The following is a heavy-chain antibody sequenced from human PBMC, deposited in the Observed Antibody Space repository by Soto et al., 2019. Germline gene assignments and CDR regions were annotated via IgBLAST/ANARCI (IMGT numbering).Heavy chain of an antibody. V-gene: IGHV3-23*01. J-gene: IGHJ4*02. CDR2: ISGSRGST. Sequence: EVQLLESGGGLVQPGGSLRLSCAASGFTFSSYAMSWVRQAPGKGLEWVSAISGSRGSTYYADSVKGRFTISRDNSQNTLYLQMNSLRAEDQAVYHWAKMQPRPAIRWGGDWGQGNLVPVS. CDR3: AKMQPRPAIRWGGD. D-gene: IGHD3-16*01. CDR1: GFTFSSYA.